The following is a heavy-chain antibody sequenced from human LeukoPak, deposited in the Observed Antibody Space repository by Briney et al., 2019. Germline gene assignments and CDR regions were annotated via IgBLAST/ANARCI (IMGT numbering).Heavy chain of an antibody. CDR2: MYYSGST. J-gene: IGHJ5*02. Sequence: NGLEWIAYMYYSGSTYYNPSLNSRVTMSADTSKNQLSLKLSSVTAADTAVYYCARPYYYDSRIDPWGQGILVTVSS. CDR3: ARPYYYDSRIDP. V-gene: IGHV4-30-4*01. D-gene: IGHD3-22*01.